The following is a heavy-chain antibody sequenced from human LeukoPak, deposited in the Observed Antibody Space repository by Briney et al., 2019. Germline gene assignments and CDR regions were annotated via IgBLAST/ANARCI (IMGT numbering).Heavy chain of an antibody. V-gene: IGHV3-30*02. Sequence: PGGSLRLSCAASGFTFSSYGMHWVRQAPGKGLEWVAFIRYDGSNKYYADSVKGRFTISRDNSKNTLYLQMNSLRAEDTAVYYCAKQRIAAAGYFDYWGQGTLVTVSS. CDR1: GFTFSSYG. D-gene: IGHD6-13*01. CDR3: AKQRIAAAGYFDY. J-gene: IGHJ4*02. CDR2: IRYDGSNK.